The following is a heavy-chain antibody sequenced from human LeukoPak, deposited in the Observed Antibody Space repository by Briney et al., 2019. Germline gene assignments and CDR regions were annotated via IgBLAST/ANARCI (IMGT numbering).Heavy chain of an antibody. D-gene: IGHD4-11*01. CDR1: GYTFTSYG. CDR2: ISAYNGNT. V-gene: IGHV1-18*01. Sequence: ASVKVSCKASGYTFTSYGISWVRQAPGQGLEWMGWISAYNGNTNYAQKLQGRVTMTTDTSTSTAYMELRSLRSDDTAVYYCARDRFCDYSNYYVDYWGQGTLVTVSS. CDR3: ARDRFCDYSNYYVDY. J-gene: IGHJ4*02.